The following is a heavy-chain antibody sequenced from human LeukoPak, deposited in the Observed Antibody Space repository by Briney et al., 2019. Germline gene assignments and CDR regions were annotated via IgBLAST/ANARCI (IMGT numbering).Heavy chain of an antibody. CDR3: ARDRLTYYYDSSGLGMDV. Sequence: SETLSLTRTVSGGSISSYYWSWIRQPPGKGLEWIGYIYYSGSTNYNPSLKSRVTISVDTSKNQFSLKLSSVTAADTAVYYCARDRLTYYYDSSGLGMDVWGQGTTVTVSS. J-gene: IGHJ6*02. V-gene: IGHV4-59*01. D-gene: IGHD3-22*01. CDR2: IYYSGST. CDR1: GGSISSYY.